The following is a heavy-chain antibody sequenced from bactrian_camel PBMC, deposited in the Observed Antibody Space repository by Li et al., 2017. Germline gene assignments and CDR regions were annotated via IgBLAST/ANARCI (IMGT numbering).Heavy chain of an antibody. CDR2: IDTAGLT. CDR1: GDIFTRYY. Sequence: SCVASGDIFTRYYMAWFRQAPGKEREGVAAIDTAGLTTFTYAVQDRFTISRDNAKNTVYLQMDSLNHEDTGTYFCAADSVNLQLARWYSYWGQGTQVTVS. CDR3: AADSVNLQLARWYSY. J-gene: IGHJ4*01. D-gene: IGHD2*01. V-gene: IGHV3S53*01.